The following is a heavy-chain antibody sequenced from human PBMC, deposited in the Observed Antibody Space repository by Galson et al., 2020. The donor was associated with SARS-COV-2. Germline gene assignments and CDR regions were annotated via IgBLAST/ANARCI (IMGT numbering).Heavy chain of an antibody. D-gene: IGHD5-18*01. CDR1: GFPFSTYS. V-gene: IGHV3-21*01. CDR3: ARDEGIRGYNYGRLYYGMDV. CDR2: ISTSSSYT. J-gene: IGHJ6*02. Sequence: NSGGSLRLSCAASGFPFSTYSMNWVRLAPGKGLVWVSSISTSSSYTYYVDSVKGRFSISRDNPRNSLYLQMNSLRAEDTAVYYCARDEGIRGYNYGRLYYGMDVWGQGTTVTVSS.